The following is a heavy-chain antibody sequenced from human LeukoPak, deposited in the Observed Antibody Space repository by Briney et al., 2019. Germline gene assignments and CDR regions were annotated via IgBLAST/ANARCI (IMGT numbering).Heavy chain of an antibody. Sequence: GGSLRLSCAASGFTFSSYSMNWVRQAPGKGLEWASYISSSSSSIYYADSVKGRFTISRDNAKNSLYLQMNSLRAEDTAVYYCARVREWELQYYFDYWGQGTLVTVSS. CDR2: ISSSSSSI. J-gene: IGHJ4*02. CDR3: ARVREWELQYYFDY. D-gene: IGHD1-26*01. V-gene: IGHV3-48*01. CDR1: GFTFSSYS.